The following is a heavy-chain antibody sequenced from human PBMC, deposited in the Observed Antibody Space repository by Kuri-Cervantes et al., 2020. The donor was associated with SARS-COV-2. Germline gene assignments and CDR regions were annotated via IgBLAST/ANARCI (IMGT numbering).Heavy chain of an antibody. Sequence: SETLSLTCAVSGYSISSGYYWGWIRQPPGKGLEWIGSIYHSGSTYYNPSLKSRVTTSVDTSKNQFSLKLSSVTAADTAVYYCARASVWRFDPWGQGTLVTVSS. J-gene: IGHJ5*02. CDR3: ARASVWRFDP. V-gene: IGHV4-38-2*01. CDR2: IYHSGST. CDR1: GYSISSGYY. D-gene: IGHD2-8*01.